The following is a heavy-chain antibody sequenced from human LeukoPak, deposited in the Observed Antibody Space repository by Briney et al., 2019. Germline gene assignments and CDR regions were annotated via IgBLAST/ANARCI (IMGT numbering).Heavy chain of an antibody. CDR1: GYTFTGYY. CDR2: INPNSGGT. CDR3: ARDSGASWVFDY. J-gene: IGHJ4*02. V-gene: IGHV1-2*02. Sequence: ASVRVSCKAPGYTFTGYYMHWVRQAPGQGLEWMGWINPNSGGTNYAQKFQGRVTMTRDTSISTAYMELSRLRSDDTAVYYCARDSGASWVFDYWGQGTLVTVSS. D-gene: IGHD1-26*01.